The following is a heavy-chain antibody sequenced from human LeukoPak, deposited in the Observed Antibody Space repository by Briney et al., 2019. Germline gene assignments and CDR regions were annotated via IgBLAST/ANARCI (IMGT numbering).Heavy chain of an antibody. V-gene: IGHV1-24*01. CDR1: GYTFNSYY. D-gene: IGHD3-10*01. CDR2: FDPEDGET. CDR3: ATVPFGELLSLDY. Sequence: AASVKVFCKASGYTFNSYYMHRVGPASGKGPEWIGGFDPEDGETIYAQKFQGRVTMTEDTSTDTAYMELSSLRSEDTAVYYCATVPFGELLSLDYWGQGTLVTVSS. J-gene: IGHJ4*02.